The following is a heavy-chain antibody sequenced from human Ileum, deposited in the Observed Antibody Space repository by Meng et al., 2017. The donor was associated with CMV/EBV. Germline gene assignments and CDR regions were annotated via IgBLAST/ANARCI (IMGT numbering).Heavy chain of an antibody. D-gene: IGHD3-22*01. CDR2: SHYSGST. CDR3: ARTKYYYDSSGYYWEYYFDY. J-gene: IGHJ4*02. CDR1: GDSITSGDYY. V-gene: IGHV4-30-4*08. Sequence: QVQLQESGPGLVKPSQTLSLTCIVSGDSITSGDYYWSWIRQPPGKGLEWIGYSHYSGSTKYNLSLKSRVIIPVDTTKNQFSLKLSSVTAADTAVYYCARTKYYYDSSGYYWEYYFDYWGQGTLVTVSS.